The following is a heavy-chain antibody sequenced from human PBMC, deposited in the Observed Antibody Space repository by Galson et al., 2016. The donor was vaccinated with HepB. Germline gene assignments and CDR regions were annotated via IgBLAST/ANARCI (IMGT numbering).Heavy chain of an antibody. J-gene: IGHJ4*02. CDR2: ISYDGSNK. CDR1: GFTFSDDY. Sequence: SLRLSCAASGFTFSDDYMSWIRQAPGKGLEWVAVISYDGSNKYYADSVKGRSTISRDNSKNTLYLQMNSLRAEDTAVYYCARDRRRYFDWFVLWGQGTLVTVSS. V-gene: IGHV3-30-3*01. D-gene: IGHD3-9*01. CDR3: ARDRRRYFDWFVL.